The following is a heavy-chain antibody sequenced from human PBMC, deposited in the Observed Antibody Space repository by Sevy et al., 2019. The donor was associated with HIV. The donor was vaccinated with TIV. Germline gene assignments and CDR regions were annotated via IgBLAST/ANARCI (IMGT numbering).Heavy chain of an antibody. Sequence: GESLKISCAASGFTFSSYSMNWVRQAPGKGLEWVSYISSSSSTIYYADSVKGRFTISRDNAKKSLYLQMNSLRAEDTAVYYCARDPDTAMTYYYYYGMDVWGQGTTVTVSS. V-gene: IGHV3-48*01. CDR3: ARDPDTAMTYYYYYGMDV. D-gene: IGHD5-18*01. CDR1: GFTFSSYS. CDR2: ISSSSSTI. J-gene: IGHJ6*02.